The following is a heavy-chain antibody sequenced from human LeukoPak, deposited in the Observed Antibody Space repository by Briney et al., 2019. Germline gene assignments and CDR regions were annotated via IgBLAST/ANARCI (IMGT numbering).Heavy chain of an antibody. CDR3: ARGPWHMVRGVMGLHNWFDP. CDR2: IYHSGST. Sequence: PSQTLSLTCTVSGGSISSGGYYWSWIRQPPGKGLEWIGYIYHSGSTYYNPSLKSRVTISVDTSKNQFSLKLSSVTAADTAVYYCARGPWHMVRGVMGLHNWFDPWGQGTLVTVSS. V-gene: IGHV4-30-2*01. D-gene: IGHD3-10*01. J-gene: IGHJ5*02. CDR1: GGSISSGGYY.